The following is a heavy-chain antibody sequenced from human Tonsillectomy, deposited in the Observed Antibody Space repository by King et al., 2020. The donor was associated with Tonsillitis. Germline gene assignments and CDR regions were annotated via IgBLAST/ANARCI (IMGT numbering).Heavy chain of an antibody. Sequence: QLVQSGAEVKKPGASVKVSCKASGYTFTSFYLYWVRQAPGQGPEWMGIINPSGGSTNYAQKFQGRVTMTSDTSTSTIYMELSSLRSEDTAVYYCARERPYYDVLTGARDYYYGMDVWGQGTTVTVSS. CDR1: GYTFTSFY. CDR3: ARERPYYDVLTGARDYYYGMDV. D-gene: IGHD3-9*01. CDR2: INPSGGST. J-gene: IGHJ6*02. V-gene: IGHV1-46*03.